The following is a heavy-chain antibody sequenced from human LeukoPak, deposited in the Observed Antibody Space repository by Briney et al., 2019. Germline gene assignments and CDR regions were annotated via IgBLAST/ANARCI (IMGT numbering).Heavy chain of an antibody. CDR3: ARDQRSLYDF. Sequence: PSETLSLTCTVSGDSINSINYYWGWIRQPSGEGLEWIASTSSGGHTFYNPSLKSRVTISIDTSKNQFSLKLASVTAADTAIYYCARDQRSLYDFWGQGSLVTVSS. V-gene: IGHV4-39*07. CDR2: TSSGGHT. J-gene: IGHJ4*02. CDR1: GDSINSINYY. D-gene: IGHD1-26*01.